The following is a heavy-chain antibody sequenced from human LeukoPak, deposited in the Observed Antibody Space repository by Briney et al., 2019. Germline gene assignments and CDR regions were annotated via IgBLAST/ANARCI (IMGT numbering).Heavy chain of an antibody. D-gene: IGHD6-19*01. Sequence: SETLSLTCTVPGGSISSSSYYWGWIRQPPGKGLEWIGSIYYSGSTYYNPSLKSRVTISVDTSKNQFSLKLSSVTAADTAVYYCASIAVAGSYWGQGTLVTVSS. CDR2: IYYSGST. CDR1: GGSISSSSYY. CDR3: ASIAVAGSY. V-gene: IGHV4-39*01. J-gene: IGHJ4*02.